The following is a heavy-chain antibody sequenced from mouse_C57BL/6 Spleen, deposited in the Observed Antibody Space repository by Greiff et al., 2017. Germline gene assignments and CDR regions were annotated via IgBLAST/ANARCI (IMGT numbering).Heavy chain of an antibody. D-gene: IGHD1-1*01. V-gene: IGHV5-17*01. CDR2: ISSGSSTI. Sequence: EVQLVESGGGLVKPGGSLKLSCAASGFTFSDYGMHWVRQAPEQGLEWVAYISSGSSTIYYAEKVKGRVTISRDNAKNTLLLQMTSLRYVDTAMYYCARALLYDGSNGYYAMDYWGQGTSGTVAS. CDR3: ARALLYDGSNGYYAMDY. J-gene: IGHJ4*01. CDR1: GFTFSDYG.